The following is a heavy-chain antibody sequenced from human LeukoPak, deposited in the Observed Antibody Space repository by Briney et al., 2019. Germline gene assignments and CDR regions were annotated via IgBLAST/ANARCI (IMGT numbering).Heavy chain of an antibody. CDR2: INPSGGST. CDR1: EYTFTNYY. D-gene: IGHD3-9*01. V-gene: IGHV1-46*01. CDR3: AKVKTPLLRYFDWLPVDY. J-gene: IGHJ4*02. Sequence: GASVKVSCKASEYTFTNYYIHWVRQAPGQGLEWMGIINPSGGSTTYAPKFQGRVTMTRDMSTSTVYMELSSLRSEDTAVYYCAKVKTPLLRYFDWLPVDYWGQGTLVTVSS.